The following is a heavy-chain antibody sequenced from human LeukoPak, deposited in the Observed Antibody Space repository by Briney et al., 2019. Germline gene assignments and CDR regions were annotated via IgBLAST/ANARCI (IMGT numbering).Heavy chain of an antibody. V-gene: IGHV5-51*01. Sequence: GESLKISCKGSGYSFTSYWIGWVRQMPGKGLEWMGIIYPGDSDTRYSPSFQGQVTISADKSISTAYLQWSSLKASDTAMYYCARLGIFGVDIGGSFDPWGQGTLVTVSS. J-gene: IGHJ5*02. CDR2: IYPGDSDT. D-gene: IGHD3-3*01. CDR1: GYSFTSYW. CDR3: ARLGIFGVDIGGSFDP.